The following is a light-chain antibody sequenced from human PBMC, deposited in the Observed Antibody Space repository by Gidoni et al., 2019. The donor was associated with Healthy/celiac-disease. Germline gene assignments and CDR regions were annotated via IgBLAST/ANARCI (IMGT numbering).Light chain of an antibody. Sequence: DIQMTQSPSSLPASVGDRVTITCQASQAISNYLNWYQQKPGKAPKLLIYDASNLETGVPSRFSGSGSGTDFTFTISSLQPEDIATYYCQQYDNLPPLTFGGGTKVGIK. CDR3: QQYDNLPPLT. V-gene: IGKV1-33*01. CDR2: DAS. CDR1: QAISNY. J-gene: IGKJ4*01.